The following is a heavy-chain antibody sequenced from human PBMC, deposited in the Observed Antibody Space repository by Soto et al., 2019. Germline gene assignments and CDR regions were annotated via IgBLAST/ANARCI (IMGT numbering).Heavy chain of an antibody. CDR1: GFTFSTFS. Sequence: GGSLRLSCAASGFTFSTFSMSWVRQAPGKGLEWVANIKQDGSEKYYGDSVKGRFTISRDNAENSLYLQMNGLRGEETAVYYCARDGSTVVRGVTITYDAFDIWGQGTMVTVSS. D-gene: IGHD3-10*01. V-gene: IGHV3-7*01. CDR3: ARDGSTVVRGVTITYDAFDI. CDR2: IKQDGSEK. J-gene: IGHJ3*02.